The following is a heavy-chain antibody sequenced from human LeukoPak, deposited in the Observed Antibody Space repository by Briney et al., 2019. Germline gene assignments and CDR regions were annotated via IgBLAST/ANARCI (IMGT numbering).Heavy chain of an antibody. J-gene: IGHJ4*02. Sequence: GGSLRLSCAASGFTFSSYSMNWVRQAPGKGLEWVSSISSSSSYIYYADSVKGRFTISRDNAKNSLYLQMNSLRAEDTAVYYCARDGPTVTTPEDYWGQGTLVTVSS. CDR1: GFTFSSYS. CDR2: ISSSSSYI. CDR3: ARDGPTVTTPEDY. V-gene: IGHV3-21*01. D-gene: IGHD4-17*01.